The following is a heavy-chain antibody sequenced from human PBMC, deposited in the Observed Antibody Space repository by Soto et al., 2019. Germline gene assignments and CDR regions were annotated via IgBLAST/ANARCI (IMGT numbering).Heavy chain of an antibody. J-gene: IGHJ6*02. Sequence: SEPLSLSFQVSGGYISRYYWSWIRQPAGKGLELSGRIYRSGSTNDNPSIKSRVTMSVDTYKSKLSLKLRSVTAADTAVHYCTSYPHYVLDVWGQGTTVTVS. CDR2: IYRSGST. CDR3: TSYPHYVLDV. CDR1: GGYISRYY. V-gene: IGHV4-4*07.